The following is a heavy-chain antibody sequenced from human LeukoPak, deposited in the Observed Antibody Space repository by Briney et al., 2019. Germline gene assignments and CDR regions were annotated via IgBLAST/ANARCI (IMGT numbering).Heavy chain of an antibody. V-gene: IGHV3-23*01. Sequence: GGSLRLSCAASRFTFSRYAMSWVRQAPGEGLEWVSGISGSGVSTYYADSVKGRFTISRDNSKNTLYLQMNSLRAEDTAVYYCAKHRYACTSRYSYTPFDYWGQGTLVTVSS. CDR3: AKHRYACTSRYSYTPFDY. D-gene: IGHD5-18*01. CDR1: RFTFSRYA. CDR2: ISGSGVST. J-gene: IGHJ4*02.